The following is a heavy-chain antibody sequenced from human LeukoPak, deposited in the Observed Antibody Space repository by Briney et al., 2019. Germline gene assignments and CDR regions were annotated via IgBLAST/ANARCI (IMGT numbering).Heavy chain of an antibody. CDR3: ARQGIAGVAY. CDR2: IYYSGST. V-gene: IGHV4-39*01. CDR1: GGSIGRSDYY. Sequence: KPSETLSLTCTVSGGSIGRSDYYWGWVRQPPGKGLEWIASIYYSGSTYYNPSLKSRVTISLDTSKNQFSLKMSSVTAADTAVYYCARQGIAGVAYWGQGTLVTVPS. J-gene: IGHJ4*02. D-gene: IGHD1-26*01.